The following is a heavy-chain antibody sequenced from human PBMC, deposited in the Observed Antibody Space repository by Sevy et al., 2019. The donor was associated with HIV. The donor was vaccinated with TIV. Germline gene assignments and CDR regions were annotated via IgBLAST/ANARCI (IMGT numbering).Heavy chain of an antibody. CDR3: ARGYYYDSSGYYPYYFDY. J-gene: IGHJ4*02. V-gene: IGHV3-53*01. Sequence: GGSLRLSCAASGFTVSSNYMSWVRQAPGKGLEWVSVIYSGGSTYYADSVKGRFTISRDNSKNTLYLQMNILRAEDTAVYYCARGYYYDSSGYYPYYFDYWGQGTLVTVSS. CDR2: IYSGGST. CDR1: GFTVSSNY. D-gene: IGHD3-22*01.